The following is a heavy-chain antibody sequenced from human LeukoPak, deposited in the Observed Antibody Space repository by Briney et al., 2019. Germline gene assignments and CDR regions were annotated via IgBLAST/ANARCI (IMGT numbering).Heavy chain of an antibody. CDR3: TTEGSSSRIFDY. D-gene: IGHD6-6*01. J-gene: IGHJ4*02. V-gene: IGHV3-33*01. CDR2: IWYDGSNK. CDR1: GFTFSSYG. Sequence: GGSLRLSCEASGFTFSSYGMHWVRQAPGKGLEWVAVIWYDGSNKYYADSVKGRFTISRDNSKNTLYLQMNSLRAEDTAVYYCTTEGSSSRIFDYWGQGTLVTVSS.